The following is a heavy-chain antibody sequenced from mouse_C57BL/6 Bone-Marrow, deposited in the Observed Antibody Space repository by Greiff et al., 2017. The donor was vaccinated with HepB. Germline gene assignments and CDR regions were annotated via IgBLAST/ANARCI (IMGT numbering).Heavy chain of an antibody. CDR2: IYPGDGDT. D-gene: IGHD1-1*01. V-gene: IGHV1-82*01. CDR3: ARGILRSLDY. CDR1: GYAFSSSW. Sequence: QVQLQQSGPELVKPGASVKISCKASGYAFSSSWMNWVKQRPGKGLEWIGRIYPGDGDTNYNGKFKGKATLTADKSSSTAYMQLISLASEDSAVYFCARGILRSLDYWGQGTTLTVSS. J-gene: IGHJ2*01.